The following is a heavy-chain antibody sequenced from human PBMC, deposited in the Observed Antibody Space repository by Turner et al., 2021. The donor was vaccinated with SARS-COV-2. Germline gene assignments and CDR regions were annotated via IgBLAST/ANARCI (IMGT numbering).Heavy chain of an antibody. CDR3: ATEMTTVTLYYYYGMDV. Sequence: QLQLQKSGPRLLRPSETLSLTCTVSGGSISSSSYYWGWIRQPPGKGLEWIGSIYYSGSTYYNPSRKSRVTISVDTSKNQFTLKLSSVTAADTAVYYCATEMTTVTLYYYYGMDVWGQGTTVTVSS. D-gene: IGHD4-4*01. CDR1: GGSISSSSYY. V-gene: IGHV4-39*01. CDR2: IYYSGST. J-gene: IGHJ6*02.